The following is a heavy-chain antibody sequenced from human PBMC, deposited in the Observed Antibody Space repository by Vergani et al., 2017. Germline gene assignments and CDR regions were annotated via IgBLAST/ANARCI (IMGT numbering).Heavy chain of an antibody. D-gene: IGHD6-6*01. V-gene: IGHV3-21*01. CDR3: AREGYSSSSRCVDY. Sequence: EVQLVESGGGLVKPGGSLRLSCAASGFTFSSYSMNWVRQAPGKGLEWVSSISSSSSYIYYADSVKVRFTISRDNAKNSLYLHMNSLRAEDTDVYTCAREGYSSSSRCVDYWGQGTLVTVSS. CDR2: ISSSSSYI. CDR1: GFTFSSYS. J-gene: IGHJ4*02.